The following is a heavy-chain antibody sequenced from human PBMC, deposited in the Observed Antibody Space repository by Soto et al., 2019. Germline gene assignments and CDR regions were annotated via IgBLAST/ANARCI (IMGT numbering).Heavy chain of an antibody. D-gene: IGHD6-6*01. Sequence: QVQLVESGGGVVQPGRSLRLSCAASGFTFSSYGMHWVRQAPGKGLEWVAVISYDGSNKYYADSVKGRFTISRDNSKNKLYLQMNSLRAEDTAVYYCEKDGQSSSSFDYWGQGTLVTVSS. J-gene: IGHJ4*02. V-gene: IGHV3-30*18. CDR2: ISYDGSNK. CDR1: GFTFSSYG. CDR3: EKDGQSSSSFDY.